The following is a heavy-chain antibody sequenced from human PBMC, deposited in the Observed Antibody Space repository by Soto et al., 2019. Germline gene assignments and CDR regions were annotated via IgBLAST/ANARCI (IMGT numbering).Heavy chain of an antibody. J-gene: IGHJ4*02. V-gene: IGHV1-2*02. CDR2: INPNSGGT. CDR3: ARDSLGTTGMTYVDY. CDR1: GYTFTGYY. D-gene: IGHD1-1*01. Sequence: ASVKVSCKASGYTFTGYYMHWVRQAPGQGLEWMGWINPNSGGTNYAQKFQGGVTMTRDTSISTAYMELSRLRSDDTAVYYCARDSLGTTGMTYVDYWGQGTLVTVSS.